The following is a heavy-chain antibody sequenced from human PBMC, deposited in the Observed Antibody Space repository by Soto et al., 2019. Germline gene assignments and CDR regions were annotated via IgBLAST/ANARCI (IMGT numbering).Heavy chain of an antibody. V-gene: IGHV4-34*01. Sequence: TSETLSLTCTVSGGSISSYYWSWIRQPPGKGLEWIGEINHSGSTNYNPSLKSRVTISVDTSKNQVSLKLSSVTAADTAVYYCARVSGIYYYGMDVWGQGTTVTVSS. J-gene: IGHJ6*02. CDR2: INHSGST. D-gene: IGHD3-10*01. CDR3: ARVSGIYYYGMDV. CDR1: GGSISSYY.